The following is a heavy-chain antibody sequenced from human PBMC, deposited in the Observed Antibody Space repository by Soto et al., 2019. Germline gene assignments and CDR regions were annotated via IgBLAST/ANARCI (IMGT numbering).Heavy chain of an antibody. CDR3: ARLLGYCSGCSCYVGWFDP. CDR1: GGSISSSSYY. D-gene: IGHD2-15*01. J-gene: IGHJ5*02. V-gene: IGHV4-39*01. Sequence: QLQLQESGPGLVKPSETLSLTCTVSGGSISSSSYYWGWIRQPPGKGLEWIGSIYYSGSTYYNPSLKSRVTISVDTSKNPFSLKLSSVTAADTAVYYCARLLGYCSGCSCYVGWFDPWGQGTLVTVSS. CDR2: IYYSGST.